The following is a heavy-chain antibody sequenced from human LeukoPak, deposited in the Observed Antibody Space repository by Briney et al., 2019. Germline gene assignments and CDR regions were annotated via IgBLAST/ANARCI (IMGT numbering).Heavy chain of an antibody. CDR3: ARVATMVRVPLDALDI. Sequence: QSGGSLRLSCAISGFTFSACELTWVRQAPGKGLEWVSYISRSGSTRYYADSVKGRFTISRDNAKNSLYLQMNSLRAEDTAVYYCARVATMVRVPLDALDIWGQGTTVSVSS. CDR1: GFTFSACE. CDR2: ISRSGSTR. J-gene: IGHJ3*02. D-gene: IGHD3-10*01. V-gene: IGHV3-48*03.